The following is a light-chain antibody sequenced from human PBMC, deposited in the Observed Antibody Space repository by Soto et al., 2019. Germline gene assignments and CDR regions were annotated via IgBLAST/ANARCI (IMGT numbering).Light chain of an antibody. CDR1: QSISIH. V-gene: IGKV1-39*01. Sequence: TQSPGTLSLSPGERATLSCRASQSISIHLNWYQQKPGKAPNLLIYGASSLKSGVPARFRGSGSGTDFTLTISSLQPEDFAIYYCQQTYTTPEITFGQGTRLEIK. J-gene: IGKJ5*01. CDR3: QQTYTTPEIT. CDR2: GAS.